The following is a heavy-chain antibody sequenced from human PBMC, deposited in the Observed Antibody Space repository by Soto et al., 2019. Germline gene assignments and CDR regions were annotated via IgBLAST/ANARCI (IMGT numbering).Heavy chain of an antibody. Sequence: PSETLSLTCAVYVGSFRGYYWSWIRQHPGKGLEWIGEINRSGSTNYNPSLKSRVTISVDTSKNQFSLKLSCVTAADTAVYYCARVEVPKYDFWSRYSLPPWFDPWGQGTLVTVSS. CDR3: ARVEVPKYDFWSRYSLPPWFDP. J-gene: IGHJ5*02. D-gene: IGHD3-3*01. CDR1: VGSFRGYY. V-gene: IGHV4-34*01. CDR2: INRSGST.